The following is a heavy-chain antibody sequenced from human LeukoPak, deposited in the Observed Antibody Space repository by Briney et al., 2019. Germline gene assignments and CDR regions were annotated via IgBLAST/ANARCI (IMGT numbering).Heavy chain of an antibody. Sequence: PGSSVKVSCKASGGTFSSYAISWVRQAPGQGFEWVGGIIPIFGTANYAQKFQGRVTITADESTSTAYMELSSLRSEDTAVYYCARAADCSSTSCSYLDYWGQGTLVTVSS. V-gene: IGHV1-69*01. D-gene: IGHD2-2*01. CDR3: ARAADCSSTSCSYLDY. CDR1: GGTFSSYA. CDR2: IIPIFGTA. J-gene: IGHJ4*02.